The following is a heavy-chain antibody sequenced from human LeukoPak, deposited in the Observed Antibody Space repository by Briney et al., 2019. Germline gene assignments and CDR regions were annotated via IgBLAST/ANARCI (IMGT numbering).Heavy chain of an antibody. V-gene: IGHV4-31*03. D-gene: IGHD3-10*01. J-gene: IGHJ4*02. CDR3: ARGGRITMVRGASFDY. CDR2: IYYSGST. CDR1: GGSISSGGYY. Sequence: SQTLSLTCTVSGGSISSGGYYWSWIRQHPGKGLEWIGYIYYSGSTYYNPSPKSRVTISVDTSKNQFSLKLSSVTAADTAVYYCARGGRITMVRGASFDYWGQGTLVTVSS.